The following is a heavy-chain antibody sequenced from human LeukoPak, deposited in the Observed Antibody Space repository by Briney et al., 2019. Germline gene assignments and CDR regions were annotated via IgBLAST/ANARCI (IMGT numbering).Heavy chain of an antibody. J-gene: IGHJ4*02. D-gene: IGHD3-10*01. CDR3: EKESGGSDIDY. CDR2: ISYDGTNK. Sequence: GGSLRLSCAASGFTFSSYGMHWVRQAPGKGLEWVALISYDGTNKYYADSVKGRFTISRDNSKNTLYLQMSSLRAEDTSVYYCEKESGGSDIDYWGQGPLVTVSA. V-gene: IGHV3-30*18. CDR1: GFTFSSYG.